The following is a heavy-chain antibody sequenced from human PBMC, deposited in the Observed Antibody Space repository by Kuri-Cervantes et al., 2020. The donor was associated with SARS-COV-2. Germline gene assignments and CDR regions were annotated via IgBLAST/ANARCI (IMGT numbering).Heavy chain of an antibody. CDR3: AKDGYSSSLDY. CDR1: GFTFNDYS. J-gene: IGHJ4*02. V-gene: IGHV3-43*01. D-gene: IGHD6-13*01. CDR2: ITYNSVGT. Sequence: GESLKISCAASGFTFNDYSMLWVRQAPGKGLEWVSLITYNSVGTYYADSVKGRFTIPRDNSKNSLYLQMNSLRTEDTALYFCAKDGYSSSLDYWGQGTLVTVSS.